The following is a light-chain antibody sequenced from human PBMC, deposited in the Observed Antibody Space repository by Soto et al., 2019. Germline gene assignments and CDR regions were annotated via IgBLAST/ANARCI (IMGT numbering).Light chain of an antibody. V-gene: IGLV2-23*01. CDR3: CSNAAGSTDV. Sequence: QSVLTQPASVSGSPGQSITISCTGTSSDIGSHHLVSWYQQYPGKAPQLIIFEASKRPSGVSNRFSGSKSGITASLTISGLQAEDEADYYCCSNAAGSTDVFGTGTKVTVL. J-gene: IGLJ1*01. CDR1: SSDIGSHHL. CDR2: EAS.